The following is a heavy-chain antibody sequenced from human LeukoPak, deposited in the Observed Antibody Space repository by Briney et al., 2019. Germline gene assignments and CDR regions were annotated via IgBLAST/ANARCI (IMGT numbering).Heavy chain of an antibody. D-gene: IGHD3-22*01. CDR2: ISSRSSAI. CDR1: GFTFSNYS. Sequence: GGSLRLSCAASGFTFSNYSMNWVRQAPGKGLEWVSYISSRSSAIYYADSVKGRFTISRDNAKNSLYLQMNSLRAEDTAVYYCARSGYYRLFDYWGQGTLVTVSS. V-gene: IGHV3-48*04. CDR3: ARSGYYRLFDY. J-gene: IGHJ4*02.